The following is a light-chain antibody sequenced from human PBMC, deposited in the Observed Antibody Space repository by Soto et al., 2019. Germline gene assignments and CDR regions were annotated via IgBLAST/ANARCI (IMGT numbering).Light chain of an antibody. CDR1: QSIGNY. Sequence: IVVTQSPSTLSLSPGERATLSCRASQSIGNYLGWYQQKPGQAPRLLIYDASSRATGIPARFSGSGSGTDFTLTISSLEPEDFAIYYCQQRSNWPVTFGLGTRLEIK. CDR2: DAS. V-gene: IGKV3-11*01. J-gene: IGKJ5*01. CDR3: QQRSNWPVT.